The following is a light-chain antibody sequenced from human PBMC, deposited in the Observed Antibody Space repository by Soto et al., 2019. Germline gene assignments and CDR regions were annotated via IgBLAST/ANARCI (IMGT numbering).Light chain of an antibody. V-gene: IGKV1-27*01. J-gene: IGKJ1*01. CDR2: ATF. CDR1: QDINNY. CDR3: QNYGSAPWT. Sequence: DIQMTQSPSSLSASVGDRVTITCRASQDINNYVAWFQQKPGKVPKLLIYATFTLQSGVPSRFGGSGSGTDFTLTISSLQPEDFATYYCQNYGSAPWTVGQGTRVEVK.